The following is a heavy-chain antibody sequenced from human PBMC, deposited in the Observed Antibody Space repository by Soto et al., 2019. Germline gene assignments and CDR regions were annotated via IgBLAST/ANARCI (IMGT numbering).Heavy chain of an antibody. V-gene: IGHV3-30-3*01. D-gene: IGHD5-18*01. CDR1: GFTFSSYA. CDR3: ARDPLWGTAMVLWYFDL. Sequence: QVQLVESGGGVVQPGRSLRLSCAASGFTFSSYAMHWVRQAPFKGLEWVAVISYDGSNKYYADSVKGRFTISRDNSKTPLYLQMTSLSAEDTAVYYCARDPLWGTAMVLWYFDLWGRGTLVTVSS. J-gene: IGHJ2*01. CDR2: ISYDGSNK.